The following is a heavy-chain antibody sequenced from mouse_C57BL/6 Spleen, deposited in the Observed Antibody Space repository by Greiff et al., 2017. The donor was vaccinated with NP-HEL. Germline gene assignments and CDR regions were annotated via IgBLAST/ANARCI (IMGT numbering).Heavy chain of an antibody. Sequence: VQLVESGPGLVQPSQSLSITCTVSGFSLTSYGVHWVRQSPGKGLEWLGVIWSGGSTDYNAAFISRLSISKDNSKSQVFFKMNSLQADDTAIYYCARPDYAWYFDVWGTGTTVTVSS. V-gene: IGHV2-2*01. CDR2: IWSGGST. J-gene: IGHJ1*03. D-gene: IGHD2-4*01. CDR1: GFSLTSYG. CDR3: ARPDYAWYFDV.